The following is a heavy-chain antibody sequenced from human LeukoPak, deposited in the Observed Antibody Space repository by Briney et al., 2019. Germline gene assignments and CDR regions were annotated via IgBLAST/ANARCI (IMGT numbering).Heavy chain of an antibody. Sequence: ASVKVSCKASGYSFTTYHINWVRQASGQGLEWMGWVNPNSGDTGYAQKFQGRVTITRNTSTRTAYMEVSSLKSEDTAVYYCARAYYYGSGNYYFFDYWGQGTLVTVSS. CDR3: ARAYYYGSGNYYFFDY. CDR1: GYSFTTYH. V-gene: IGHV1-8*03. CDR2: VNPNSGDT. J-gene: IGHJ4*02. D-gene: IGHD3-10*01.